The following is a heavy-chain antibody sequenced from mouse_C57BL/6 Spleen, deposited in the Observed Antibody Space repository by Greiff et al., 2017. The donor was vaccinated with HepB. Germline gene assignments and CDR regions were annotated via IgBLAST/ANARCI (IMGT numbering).Heavy chain of an antibody. Sequence: EVKLVESGGGLVQPKGSLKLSCAASGFSFNTYAMNWVRQAPGKGLEWVARIRSKSNNYATYYADSVKDRFTISRDDSESMLYLQMNNLKTEDTAMYYCVRHDYGSRGYAMDYWGQGTSVTVSS. CDR2: IRSKSNNYAT. CDR3: VRHDYGSRGYAMDY. J-gene: IGHJ4*01. V-gene: IGHV10-1*01. D-gene: IGHD1-1*01. CDR1: GFSFNTYA.